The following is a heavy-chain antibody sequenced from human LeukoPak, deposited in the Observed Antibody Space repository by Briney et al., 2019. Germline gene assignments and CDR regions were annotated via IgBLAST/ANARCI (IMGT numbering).Heavy chain of an antibody. D-gene: IGHD3/OR15-3a*01. V-gene: IGHV3-53*01. Sequence: GGSVRLSCAASGFTVSSNYMSWVRQAPGKGLEWVSVIYSGGSTYYADSVKGRFTISRDNSKNTLYLQMNSLRAEDTAVYYCARSSPDWNYYYYYMDVWGKGTTVTVSS. J-gene: IGHJ6*03. CDR1: GFTVSSNY. CDR2: IYSGGST. CDR3: ARSSPDWNYYYYYMDV.